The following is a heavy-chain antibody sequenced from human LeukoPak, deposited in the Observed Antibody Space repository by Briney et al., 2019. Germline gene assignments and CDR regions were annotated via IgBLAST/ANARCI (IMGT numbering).Heavy chain of an antibody. J-gene: IGHJ4*02. CDR1: GFTFNNFA. CDR2: FSGSGSNT. CDR3: AKDPTDFDSSGQTYFDY. Sequence: HSGGSLRLSCAASGFTFNNFAMSWVRQAPGEGLEWVSGFSGSGSNTYYVDSVRARFTISRDNSKNTLYLQMYSLRVEDTAIYYCAKDPTDFDSSGQTYFDYWGQGTLVTVSS. D-gene: IGHD3-22*01. V-gene: IGHV3-23*01.